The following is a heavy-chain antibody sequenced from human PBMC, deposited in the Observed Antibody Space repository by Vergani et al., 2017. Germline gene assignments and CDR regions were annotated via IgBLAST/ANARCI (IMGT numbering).Heavy chain of an antibody. CDR1: GFTFDDYA. V-gene: IGHV3-9*01. J-gene: IGHJ4*02. CDR2: ISWNSGSI. D-gene: IGHD2-15*01. Sequence: EVQLVESGGGLVQPGRSLRLSCAASGFTFDDYAMHWVRQAPGKGLEWVSGISWNSGSIGYADSVKGRFTISRDNAKNSLYLQMNSLRAEDTALYYCARGRLVRVAATLWGQGTLVTVSS. CDR3: ARGRLVRVAATL.